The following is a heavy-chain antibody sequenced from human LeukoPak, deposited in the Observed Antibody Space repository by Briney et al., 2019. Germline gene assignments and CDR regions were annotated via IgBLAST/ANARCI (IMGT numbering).Heavy chain of an antibody. D-gene: IGHD3-10*01. CDR3: ARTGNTAVPPYFDY. CDR2: IYYSGST. V-gene: IGHV4-39*01. J-gene: IGHJ4*02. CDR1: GGSISSSGYY. Sequence: PSETLSLTCTVSGGSISSSGYYWGRIRQPPGKGLEWIGTIYYSGSTYYNPSLNSRVIMSVDTSKNQFSLKLSSVTAADTAVYYCARTGNTAVPPYFDYWGQGALVTVSS.